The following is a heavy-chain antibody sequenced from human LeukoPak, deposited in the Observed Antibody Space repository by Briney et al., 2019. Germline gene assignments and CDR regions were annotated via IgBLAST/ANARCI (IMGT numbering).Heavy chain of an antibody. CDR3: ARTRWLRLWDWDFDY. Sequence: GGSLRLSCAASGFTFSDYYMSWIRQAPGKGLEWVSYISSSGSTIYYADSVKGRFTISRDNAKNSLYLQMNSLRAEDTAVYYCARTRWLRLWDWDFDYWGQGTLVTVSS. V-gene: IGHV3-11*04. D-gene: IGHD5-12*01. CDR1: GFTFSDYY. CDR2: ISSSGSTI. J-gene: IGHJ4*02.